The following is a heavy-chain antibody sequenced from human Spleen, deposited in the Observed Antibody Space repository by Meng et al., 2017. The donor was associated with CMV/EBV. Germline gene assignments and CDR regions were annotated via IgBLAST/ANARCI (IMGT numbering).Heavy chain of an antibody. J-gene: IGHJ4*02. CDR1: GFTFSSYG. V-gene: IGHV3-48*03. D-gene: IGHD2-15*01. CDR3: AREYCSSGNCAIDY. Sequence: GESLKISCAASGFTFSSYGMNWVRQAPGKGLEWVSYISSSGGVIHYADSVKGRSTISRDNAKKSLYLQMKSLRGEDTAIYYCAREYCSSGNCAIDYWGQGALVTVSS. CDR2: ISSSGGVI.